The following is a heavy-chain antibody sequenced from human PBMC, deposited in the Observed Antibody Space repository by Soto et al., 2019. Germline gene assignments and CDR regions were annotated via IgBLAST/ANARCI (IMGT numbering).Heavy chain of an antibody. CDR2: FIPIFGTP. D-gene: IGHD2-2*01. J-gene: IGHJ6*02. V-gene: IGHV1-69*01. CDR3: ARERSVGYCISTTCPKPFYYYAMDV. Sequence: QVQLVQSGAEVKKPGSSVKVSCKASGGTFSNYAFSWVRQAPGQGLEWMGGFIPIFGTPNYAQKFQGRVTVTADASQRTVYMELSSLRFEDTAVYYFARERSVGYCISTTCPKPFYYYAMDVWGQGTTVTVSS. CDR1: GGTFSNYA.